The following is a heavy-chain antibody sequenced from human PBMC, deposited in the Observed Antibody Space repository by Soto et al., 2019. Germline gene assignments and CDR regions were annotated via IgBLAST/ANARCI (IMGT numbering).Heavy chain of an antibody. CDR1: GFAFSSYA. CDR3: AKDSSGLDYYYYGMDV. CDR2: ISVSGGST. Sequence: GWSVRLSVTAAGFAFSSYAMSWVRQAPGKGLEWVSAISVSGGSTYYADSVKGRFTISRDNSKNTLYLQMNSLRAEDTAVYYCAKDSSGLDYYYYGMDVWGQGTPVTVSS. J-gene: IGHJ6*02. D-gene: IGHD6-19*01. V-gene: IGHV3-23*01.